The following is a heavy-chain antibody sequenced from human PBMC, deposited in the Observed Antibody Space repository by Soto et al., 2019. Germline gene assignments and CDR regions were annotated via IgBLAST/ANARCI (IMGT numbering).Heavy chain of an antibody. J-gene: IGHJ3*02. CDR3: AKDTGAYGDATGGAFAI. D-gene: IGHD4-17*01. CDR1: GFTFDDYA. V-gene: IGHV3-9*01. CDR2: ISWHSGSI. Sequence: EVQLVESGGGLVQPGRSLRLSCAASGFTFDDYAMHWVRQAPGKGLDWVSGISWHSGSIGYADSVKGRFTISTDNAKNSLYLQMNSLRADDTALYYCAKDTGAYGDATGGAFAIWGQGTMVTFSS.